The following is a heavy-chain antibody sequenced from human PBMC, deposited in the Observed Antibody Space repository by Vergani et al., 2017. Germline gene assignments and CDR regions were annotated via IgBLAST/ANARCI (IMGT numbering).Heavy chain of an antibody. D-gene: IGHD3-10*01. V-gene: IGHV4-61*02. Sequence: QVPLQESGPGLVKPSQTLSLTCTVSGASMSSFGYYWTWIRQSAGKILEWIGDILGSGTANYHPSFQGRVSMSVATSKNQFSLTLSSVNATDTAVYYCARGRGDNWYFDRWGRGTLVTGSS. CDR2: ILGSGTA. CDR3: ARGRGDNWYFDR. J-gene: IGHJ2*01. CDR1: GASMSSFGYY.